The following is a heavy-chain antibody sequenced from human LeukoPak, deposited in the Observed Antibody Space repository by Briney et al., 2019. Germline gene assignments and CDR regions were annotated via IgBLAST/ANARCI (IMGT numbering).Heavy chain of an antibody. CDR2: ISNSGDTI. Sequence: GGSLRLSCAASGFTFSSSSMNWFRLAPGKGLEWVSSISNSGDTIYYADSVKGRFLMSRDNAKNSVFLQMNSLRAEDTTFYYCARDWYGDHFWGQGTLVTVIS. CDR3: ARDWYGDHF. CDR1: GFTFSSSS. D-gene: IGHD4-17*01. J-gene: IGHJ4*02. V-gene: IGHV3-48*01.